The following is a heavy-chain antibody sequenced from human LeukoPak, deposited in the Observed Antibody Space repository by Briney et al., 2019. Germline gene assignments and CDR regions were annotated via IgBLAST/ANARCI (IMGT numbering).Heavy chain of an antibody. J-gene: IGHJ3*02. V-gene: IGHV4-59*01. CDR3: ASESGYYDSRGYSGVLDI. Sequence: SETLSLTCTVSGGSINNYYWSWLRQPPGKGLEWIGYLHSRECPSYNPSLESRVTITVDTSKNQFSLKLTSVTAADTAVYYCASESGYYDSRGYSGVLDIWGQGTMVTVSS. CDR1: GGSINNYY. D-gene: IGHD3-22*01. CDR2: LHSRECP.